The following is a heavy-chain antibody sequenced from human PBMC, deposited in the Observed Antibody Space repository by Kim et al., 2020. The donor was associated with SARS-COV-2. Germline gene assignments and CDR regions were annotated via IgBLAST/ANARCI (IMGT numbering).Heavy chain of an antibody. CDR3: ARELEIWTMAVLIGVPTYFPCLDV. J-gene: IGHJ6*02. CDR1: GFNFNDYG. CDR2: ISRTSGSI. D-gene: IGHD3-10*01. V-gene: IGHV3-48*02. Sequence: GGSLRLSCVGFGFNFNDYGINWVRQAPGKGLEWISYISRTSGSIYYADSVKGRFTIARDKAEKSVFLQMNSLRDDDTAVYYCARELEIWTMAVLIGVPTYFPCLDVWGQGTTLTVSS.